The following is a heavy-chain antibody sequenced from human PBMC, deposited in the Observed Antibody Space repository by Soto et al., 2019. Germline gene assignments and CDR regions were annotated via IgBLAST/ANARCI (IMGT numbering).Heavy chain of an antibody. CDR3: ARGPTVVTYYYYYGMDV. V-gene: IGHV4-30-2*01. CDR1: GGSISSGGYS. D-gene: IGHD4-17*01. J-gene: IGHJ6*02. CDR2: IYHSGST. Sequence: QLQLQESGSGLVKPSQTLSLTCAVSGGSISSGGYSWSWIRQPPGKGLEWIGYIYHSGSTYYNPSLKSRVTISVDRSKNQFSLKLSSVTAADTAVYYCARGPTVVTYYYYYGMDVWGQGTTVTVSS.